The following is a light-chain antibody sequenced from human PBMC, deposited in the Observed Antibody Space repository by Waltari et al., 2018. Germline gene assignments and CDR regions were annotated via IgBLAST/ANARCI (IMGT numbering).Light chain of an antibody. J-gene: IGLJ3*02. V-gene: IGLV2-14*03. Sequence: QSALTQPASVSGSPGQSITISCTGTSGDLVIGNRVSWDQQYPGKAPKLMIYDVSKRPSGVSDRFSGSKSGNTASLTISGLQVEDEADYYCSSYTTNTRVFGGGTKLTVL. CDR3: SSYTTNTRV. CDR2: DVS. CDR1: SGDLVIGNR.